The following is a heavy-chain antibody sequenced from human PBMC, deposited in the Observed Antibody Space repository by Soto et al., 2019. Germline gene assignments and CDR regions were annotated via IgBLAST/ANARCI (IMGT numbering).Heavy chain of an antibody. CDR1: GFTFSTYW. CDR3: VRGGRSGWLRGLDY. CDR2: IKNDGTTT. D-gene: IGHD6-19*01. Sequence: EVQLVESGGGLVQPGGSLRLSCAASGFTFSTYWMHWVRQAPGKGLVWVSRIKNDGTTTDYADSVKGRFTISRDNARDTLYLQMNSLRAEDTAVDYCVRGGRSGWLRGLDYWGQGNLVTVSS. V-gene: IGHV3-74*01. J-gene: IGHJ4*02.